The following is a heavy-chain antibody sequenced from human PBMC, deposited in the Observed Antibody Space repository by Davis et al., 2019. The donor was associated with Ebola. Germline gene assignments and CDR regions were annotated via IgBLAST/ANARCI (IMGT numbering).Heavy chain of an antibody. CDR3: AKDRAYGGPTGDY. CDR1: GFTFSSYA. Sequence: GESLKISCAVSGFTFSSYAMSWVRQAPGKGLEWVSTISGSGGSTFYADSVKGRFTISRDNSKNTLYLQMNSLRAEDTAVYYCAKDRAYGGPTGDYWGQGTLVTVSS. D-gene: IGHD4-17*01. V-gene: IGHV3-23*01. CDR2: ISGSGGST. J-gene: IGHJ4*02.